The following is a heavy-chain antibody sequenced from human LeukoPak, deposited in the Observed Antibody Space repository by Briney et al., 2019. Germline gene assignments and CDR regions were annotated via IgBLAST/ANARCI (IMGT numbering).Heavy chain of an antibody. CDR1: RFTFSSYD. Sequence: ERSLRLSCAASRFTFSSYDMHWVSQAPGKGLEWVALIWYDGSNKNYADSVKGRFTISRDNSKNTLFLQMNSLRAEDTAVYYCAREASDAFDIWGQGTMVTVSS. CDR2: IWYDGSNK. V-gene: IGHV3-33*01. J-gene: IGHJ3*02. CDR3: AREASDAFDI.